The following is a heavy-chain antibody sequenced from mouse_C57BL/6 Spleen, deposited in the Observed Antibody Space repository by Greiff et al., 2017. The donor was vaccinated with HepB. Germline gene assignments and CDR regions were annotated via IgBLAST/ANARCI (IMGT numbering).Heavy chain of an antibody. Sequence: QVQLQQPGAELVKPGASVKLSCKASGYTFTSYWMHWVKQRPGQGLEWIGMIHPNSGSTNYNEKFKSKATLTVDKSSSTAYMQLSSLTSEDSAVYYCARKEYDCDGFAYWGQGTLVTVSA. D-gene: IGHD2-4*01. CDR1: GYTFTSYW. J-gene: IGHJ3*01. V-gene: IGHV1-64*01. CDR2: IHPNSGST. CDR3: ARKEYDCDGFAY.